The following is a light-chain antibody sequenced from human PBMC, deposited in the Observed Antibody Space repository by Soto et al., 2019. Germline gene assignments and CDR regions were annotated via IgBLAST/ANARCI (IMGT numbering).Light chain of an antibody. CDR1: QSISTY. CDR2: DSS. V-gene: IGKV3-11*01. CDR3: QQRNSWPVT. Sequence: IVLTQSPATLSLSPGERVTLSCRASQSISTYLAWYQQKPGQAPRLLIYDSSNRATGIPARFSGSGSGTDFTLTISSLEPEDFAVYYCQQRNSWPVTFGQGTRLEIK. J-gene: IGKJ5*01.